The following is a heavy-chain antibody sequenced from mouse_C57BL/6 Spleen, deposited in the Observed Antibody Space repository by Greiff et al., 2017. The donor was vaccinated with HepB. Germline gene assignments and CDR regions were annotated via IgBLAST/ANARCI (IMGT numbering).Heavy chain of an antibody. CDR2: IDPSDSYT. CDR1: GYTFTSYW. J-gene: IGHJ2*01. V-gene: IGHV1-59*01. CDR3: AREGVLTTVVATFDY. Sequence: VQLQQPGAELVRPGPSVKLSCKASGYTFTSYWMHWVKQRPGQGLEWIGVIDPSDSYTNYNQKFKGKATLTVDTSSSTAYMQLSSLTSEDSAVYYCAREGVLTTVVATFDYWGQGTTLTVSS. D-gene: IGHD1-1*01.